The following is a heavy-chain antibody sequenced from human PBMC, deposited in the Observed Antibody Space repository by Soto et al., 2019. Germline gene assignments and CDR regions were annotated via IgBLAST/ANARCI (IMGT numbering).Heavy chain of an antibody. CDR1: GFTVSSNS. CDR3: ASRGEQWLVPDEYCQH. D-gene: IGHD6-19*01. J-gene: IGHJ1*01. CDR2: IYSGGST. V-gene: IGHV3-66*01. Sequence: EVQLVESGGGLVQPGGSLRLSCAASGFTVSSNSMSWVRQAPGKGLEWVSVIYSGGSTYYADSVKGRFTISRDNSKNTLYLQMNSMRAEDTAVYYCASRGEQWLVPDEYCQHWGQGTLVTVSS.